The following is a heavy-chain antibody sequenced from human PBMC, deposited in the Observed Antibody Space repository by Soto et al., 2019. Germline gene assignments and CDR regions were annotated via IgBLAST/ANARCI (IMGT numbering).Heavy chain of an antibody. D-gene: IGHD3-10*01. CDR3: AADYYGSGSYYGPIVFYGMDV. Sequence: ASVKVSCKASGGTFSSYAISWVRQAPGQGLEWMGGIIPIFGNTNYAQKFQERVTITRDMSTSTAYMELSSLRSEDTAVYYCAADYYGSGSYYGPIVFYGMDVWGQGTTVTVSS. CDR2: IIPIFGNT. CDR1: GGTFSSYA. V-gene: IGHV1-69*05. J-gene: IGHJ6*02.